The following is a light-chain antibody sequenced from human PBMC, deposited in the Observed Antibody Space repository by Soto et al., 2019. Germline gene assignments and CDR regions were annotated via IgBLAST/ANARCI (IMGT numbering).Light chain of an antibody. V-gene: IGKV3-20*01. J-gene: IGKJ1*01. CDR3: QQYGSSPWT. CDR1: QSVSSSY. Sequence: EIVLTQSPGTLSLSPGERATLSCRASQSVSSSYLAWYQQKPGQAPRLLFYGASSRATGIPDRFSGSGSGTDFTLTISSLEPEDFAVYYCQQYGSSPWTFGQGTKVEIK. CDR2: GAS.